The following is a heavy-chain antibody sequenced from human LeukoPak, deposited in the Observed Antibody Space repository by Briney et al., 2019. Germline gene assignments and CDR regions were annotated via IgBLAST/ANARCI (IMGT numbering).Heavy chain of an antibody. D-gene: IGHD5-24*01. V-gene: IGHV3-23*01. Sequence: GGTLRLSCAASGFTFSSNDMSWVRQAPGKGLEWVSAIGGDGGSTYADSVRGRFTISRDSSKNTLYLQMNSLRAEDPAIYYCAKTIPYWYFDLWGRGTLVTVSS. CDR1: GFTFSSND. CDR3: AKTIPYWYFDL. CDR2: IGGDGGST. J-gene: IGHJ2*01.